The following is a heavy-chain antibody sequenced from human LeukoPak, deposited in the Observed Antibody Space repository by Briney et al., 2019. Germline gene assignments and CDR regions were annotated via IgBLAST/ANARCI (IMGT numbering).Heavy chain of an antibody. Sequence: GGSLRLSCAASGFTFSSYEMHWVRQAPGKGLEWVSFISSSGSTIYYSDYVKGRFTISRDNAKNSLYLQMNSLRAEDTAVYYCARPDYGDYCFDYWGQGTLVTVSS. CDR2: ISSSGSTI. CDR3: ARPDYGDYCFDY. V-gene: IGHV3-48*03. J-gene: IGHJ4*02. D-gene: IGHD4-17*01. CDR1: GFTFSSYE.